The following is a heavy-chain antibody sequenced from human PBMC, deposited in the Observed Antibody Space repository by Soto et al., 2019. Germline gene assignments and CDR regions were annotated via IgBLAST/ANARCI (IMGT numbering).Heavy chain of an antibody. Sequence: QVQLVQSGVEVKKPGASVKVSCKASGYTFISHGISWVRQAPGQGLEWMGWISGKNGNTNYAQKLQGRVTLTTDTTTSTAYMDVRSVRSVDTAVYYGARGSSLIAVVPDNAMHVWGEGTTVTFSS. J-gene: IGHJ6*04. V-gene: IGHV1-18*04. D-gene: IGHD2-15*01. CDR3: ARGSSLIAVVPDNAMHV. CDR2: ISGKNGNT. CDR1: GYTFISHG.